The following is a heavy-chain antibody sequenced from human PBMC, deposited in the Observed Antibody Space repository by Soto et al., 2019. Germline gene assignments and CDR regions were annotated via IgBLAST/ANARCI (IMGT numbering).Heavy chain of an antibody. CDR3: TTRRWAAAGAFDI. CDR2: IKSKADGGTT. J-gene: IGHJ3*02. D-gene: IGHD2-15*01. V-gene: IGHV3-15*01. Sequence: DVQLVESGGGLVKPGGSLRLSCAASGFTFSNVWMSWVRQAPGKGLEWVGRIKSKADGGTTDYAAPVKGRFTISRDDSESTVYLQMNSLKTEDTAVYYCTTRRWAAAGAFDIWCQGTMVTVSS. CDR1: GFTFSNVW.